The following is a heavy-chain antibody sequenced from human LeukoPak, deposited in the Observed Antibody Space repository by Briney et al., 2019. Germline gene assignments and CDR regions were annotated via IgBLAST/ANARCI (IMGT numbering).Heavy chain of an antibody. CDR3: AAAGQNYYFDY. CDR1: GFTFSSYA. Sequence: GGSLRLSCAASGFTFSSYAMHWVRQAPGKGLEWVAVISYDGSNKYYADSVKGRFTISRDNSKNTLYLQMNSLRAEDTAVYYCAAAGQNYYFDYWGQGTLVTVSS. V-gene: IGHV3-30-3*01. CDR2: ISYDGSNK. J-gene: IGHJ4*02. D-gene: IGHD6-13*01.